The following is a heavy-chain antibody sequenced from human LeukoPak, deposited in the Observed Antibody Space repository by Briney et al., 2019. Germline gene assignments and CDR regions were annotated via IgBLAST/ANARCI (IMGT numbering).Heavy chain of an antibody. V-gene: IGHV3-21*01. J-gene: IGHJ4*02. CDR2: ISSSSSYI. CDR1: GFTFSSYA. D-gene: IGHD3-10*01. Sequence: GGSLRLSCTASGFTFSSYAMSWVRQAPGKGLEWVSSISSSSSYIYYADSVKGRFTISRDNAKNSLYLQMNSLRAEDTAVYYCASYGSGSLLDYWGQGTLVTVSS. CDR3: ASYGSGSLLDY.